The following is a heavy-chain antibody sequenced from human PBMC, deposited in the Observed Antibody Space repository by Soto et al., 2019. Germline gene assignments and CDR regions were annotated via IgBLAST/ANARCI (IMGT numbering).Heavy chain of an antibody. J-gene: IGHJ6*02. CDR2: IIPIFGTA. CDR3: ASDQGSSSPQDLYGMDV. V-gene: IGHV1-69*06. CDR1: GGTFSSYA. D-gene: IGHD6-6*01. Sequence: QVQLVQSGAEVTKPGSSVKVSCKASGGTFSSYAISWVRQAPGQGLEWMGGIIPIFGTANYAQKFQGRVTITADKSTSTAYMELSSRRSEDTAVYYCASDQGSSSPQDLYGMDVWGQGTTVTVSS.